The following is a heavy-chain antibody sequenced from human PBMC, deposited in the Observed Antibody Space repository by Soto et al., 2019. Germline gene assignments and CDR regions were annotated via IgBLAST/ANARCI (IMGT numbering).Heavy chain of an antibody. Sequence: GALVKVSCKASGYTFTSYAMHWVRQAPGQRLEWMGWINAGNGNTKYSQKFQGRVTITRDTSASTAYMELSSLRSEDTAVYYCARDLVLRIAGQATNWFDPWGQGTLVTVS. J-gene: IGHJ5*02. CDR2: INAGNGNT. V-gene: IGHV1-3*01. D-gene: IGHD6-13*01. CDR1: GYTFTSYA. CDR3: ARDLVLRIAGQATNWFDP.